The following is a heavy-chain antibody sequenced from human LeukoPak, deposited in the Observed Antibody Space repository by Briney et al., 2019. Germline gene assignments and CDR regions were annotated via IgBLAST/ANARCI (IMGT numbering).Heavy chain of an antibody. CDR1: GFTFSSYG. CDR2: IWYDGSNK. D-gene: IGHD2-2*01. Sequence: AGGSLRLSCAASGFTFSSYGMHWVRQAPGKGLEWVAVIWYDGSNKYYADSVKGRFTISRDNSKNTLYLQMNSLRAGDTAVYYCARGYCSSISCYVDYWGQGTLVTVSS. J-gene: IGHJ4*02. CDR3: ARGYCSSISCYVDY. V-gene: IGHV3-33*01.